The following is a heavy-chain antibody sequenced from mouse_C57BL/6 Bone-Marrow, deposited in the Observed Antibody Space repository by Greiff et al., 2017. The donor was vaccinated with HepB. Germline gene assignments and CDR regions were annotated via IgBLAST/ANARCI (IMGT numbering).Heavy chain of an antibody. D-gene: IGHD2-5*01. V-gene: IGHV1-78*01. Sequence: VQGVESDAELVKPGASVKISCKVSGYTFTDHTIHWMKQRPEQGLEWIGYIYPRDGSTKYNEKFKGKATLTADKSSSTAYMQLNSLTSEDSAVYFCATYSNHGGDYAMDYWGQGTSVTVSS. CDR3: ATYSNHGGDYAMDY. CDR2: IYPRDGST. CDR1: GYTFTDHT. J-gene: IGHJ4*01.